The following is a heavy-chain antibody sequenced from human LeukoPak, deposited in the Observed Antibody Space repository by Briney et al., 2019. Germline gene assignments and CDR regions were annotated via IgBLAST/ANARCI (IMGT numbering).Heavy chain of an antibody. D-gene: IGHD5-18*01. CDR1: GFIVSNKY. CDR2: IYTGGST. Sequence: GGSLRVSCVASGFIVSNKYMSWVRQAPGRGLEWVSIIYTGGSTYYAESVKGRFTISRDNPKNTLYLQMNSLRVEDTAVYYCARGGIQLWLPMADWGQGTLVTVSS. J-gene: IGHJ4*02. V-gene: IGHV3-53*01. CDR3: ARGGIQLWLPMAD.